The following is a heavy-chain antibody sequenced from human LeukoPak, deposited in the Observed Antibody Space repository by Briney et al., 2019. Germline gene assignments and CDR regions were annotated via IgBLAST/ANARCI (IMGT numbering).Heavy chain of an antibody. V-gene: IGHV3-48*04. CDR2: ISSSSSTI. CDR3: ARQIPITMVRGVIRAHDY. J-gene: IGHJ4*02. Sequence: PGGSLRLSCAASKFTFSIYSMNWVRQAPGKGLEWISYISSSSSTIYYADSVKGRFTISRDNAKNSLYLQMNSLRAEDTAVYYCARQIPITMVRGVIRAHDYWGQGTLVTVSS. CDR1: KFTFSIYS. D-gene: IGHD3-10*01.